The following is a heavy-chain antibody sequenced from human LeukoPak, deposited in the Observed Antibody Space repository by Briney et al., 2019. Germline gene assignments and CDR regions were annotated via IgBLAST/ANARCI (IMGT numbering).Heavy chain of an antibody. D-gene: IGHD2-21*01. CDR2: IYPGDSDT. J-gene: IGHJ4*02. CDR3: ARRGYCGGDCYSDY. Sequence: GESLKISCKGSGYSFATYWIGWERQMPGKGLEWMGIIYPGDSDTRYSPSFQGQVTISADKSISTAFLQWSSLKASDTAMYYCARRGYCGGDCYSDYWGQGTLVTVSS. CDR1: GYSFATYW. V-gene: IGHV5-51*01.